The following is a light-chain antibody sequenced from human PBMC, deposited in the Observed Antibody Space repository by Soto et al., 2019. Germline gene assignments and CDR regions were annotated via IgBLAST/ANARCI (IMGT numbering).Light chain of an antibody. CDR3: QQTDSFPYT. Sequence: HMTQSPSSVPASVGDRVTITCRASQGITSWLVWYQQKPGKAPKLLIYAASSLQSGVPSRFSGSGSGTDFSLTISSLQPEDFATYYCQQTDSFPYTLGRGTKVDIK. CDR2: AAS. CDR1: QGITSW. J-gene: IGKJ2*01. V-gene: IGKV1-12*01.